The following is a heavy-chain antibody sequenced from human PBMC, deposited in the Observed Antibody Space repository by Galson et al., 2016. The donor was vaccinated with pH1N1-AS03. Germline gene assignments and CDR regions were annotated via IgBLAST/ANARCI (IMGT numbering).Heavy chain of an antibody. Sequence: SVKVSCKASGYTFTNYAVHWVRQAPGQRLEWMGWINGGNGNTKFSRKFQGRVTLTRDTSASTAYMELSSLRSEDTAVYFCARAEPYYDQFFDYLGQGTLVTVSS. CDR3: ARAEPYYDQFFDY. V-gene: IGHV1-3*01. J-gene: IGHJ4*02. CDR1: GYTFTNYA. CDR2: INGGNGNT. D-gene: IGHD3-22*01.